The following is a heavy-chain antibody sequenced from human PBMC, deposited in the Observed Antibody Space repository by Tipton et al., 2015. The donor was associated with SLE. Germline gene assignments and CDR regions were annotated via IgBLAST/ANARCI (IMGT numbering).Heavy chain of an antibody. CDR1: GFTFDDYA. V-gene: IGHV3-9*01. D-gene: IGHD1-26*01. Sequence: RSLRLSCAASGFTFDDYAMHWVRQAPGKGLEWVSGISWNSGSIGYADSVKGRFTISRDNAKNSLYPQMNSLRAEDTAVYYCASDVGSFYYFDYWSQGTLVTVSS. CDR3: ASDVGSFYYFDY. J-gene: IGHJ4*02. CDR2: ISWNSGSI.